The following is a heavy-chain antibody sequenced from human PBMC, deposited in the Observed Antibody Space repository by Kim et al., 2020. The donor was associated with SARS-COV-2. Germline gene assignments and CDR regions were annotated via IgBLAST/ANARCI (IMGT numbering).Heavy chain of an antibody. J-gene: IGHJ4*02. CDR3: ARRYCSGGSCHIDY. Sequence: DSVKGRFTIPRDNAKNTLYLQMNSLRAEDTAVYYCARRYCSGGSCHIDYWGQGTLVTVSS. D-gene: IGHD2-15*01. V-gene: IGHV3-74*01.